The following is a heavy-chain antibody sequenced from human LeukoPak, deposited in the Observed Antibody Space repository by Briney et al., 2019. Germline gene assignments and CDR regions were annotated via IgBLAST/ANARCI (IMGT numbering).Heavy chain of an antibody. V-gene: IGHV1-18*04. CDR2: ISAYNGNT. Sequence: GASVKVSCKASGYTFTSYGIRWVRPAPGQGLEWMAWISAYNGNTNYAQKLQGRVTMTTDTSTSTAYMELRSLRSDDTAVYYCARDRAGGQQLVPFDYWGQGTLVTVSS. D-gene: IGHD6-13*01. CDR3: ARDRAGGQQLVPFDY. J-gene: IGHJ4*02. CDR1: GYTFTSYG.